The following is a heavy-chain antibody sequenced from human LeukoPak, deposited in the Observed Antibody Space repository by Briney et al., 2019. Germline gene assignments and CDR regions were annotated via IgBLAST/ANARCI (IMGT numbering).Heavy chain of an antibody. CDR3: ARDYDFWSGPKVGFDY. CDR1: GYTFTIYG. Sequence: ASVKVSCKASGYTFTIYGISWVRQAPGQGLEWMGWISAYNGNTNYAQKLQGRVTMTTDTSTSTAYKELRSLRSDDTAVYYCARDYDFWSGPKVGFDYWGQGTLVTVSS. J-gene: IGHJ4*02. D-gene: IGHD3-3*01. CDR2: ISAYNGNT. V-gene: IGHV1-18*01.